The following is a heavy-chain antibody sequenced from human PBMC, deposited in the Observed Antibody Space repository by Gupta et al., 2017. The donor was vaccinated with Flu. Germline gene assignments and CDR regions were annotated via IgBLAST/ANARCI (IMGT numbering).Heavy chain of an antibody. J-gene: IGHJ5*01. D-gene: IGHD2-2*01. V-gene: IGHV3-23*01. CDR3: AKDQVECTDTSCHGWFDP. CDR2: ISGNGEST. CDR1: GFIFRTYA. Sequence: EVQLLESVGALVQPGESLRLSCVGSGFIFRTYALSWVRQVPGKGLEWVSVISGNGESTYHAESVEGRFTVSRDNSKDTMYLQMNSLTVEDTAIYYCAKDQVECTDTSCHGWFDPWGQGTLVTVSS.